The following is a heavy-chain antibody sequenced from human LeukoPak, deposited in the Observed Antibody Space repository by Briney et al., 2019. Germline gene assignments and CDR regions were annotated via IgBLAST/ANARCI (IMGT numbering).Heavy chain of an antibody. V-gene: IGHV3-21*01. CDR1: GFTFTTYT. Sequence: GGSLRLSCAASGFTFTTYTMNWVRQAPGKGLEWVSSISSSSGYIYYADSVKGRFTISRDNAKNSLYLQINSLRAEDTAIYYCARRGYYDSSGYDYWGQGTLVTVSS. J-gene: IGHJ4*02. CDR2: ISSSSGYI. CDR3: ARRGYYDSSGYDY. D-gene: IGHD3-22*01.